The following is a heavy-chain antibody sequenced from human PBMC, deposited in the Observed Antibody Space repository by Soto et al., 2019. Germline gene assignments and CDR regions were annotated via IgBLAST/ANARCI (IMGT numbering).Heavy chain of an antibody. CDR1: GGSISSYY. CDR2: IYYSGST. J-gene: IGHJ6*02. CDR3: ARGLTRWYYYYGMDV. Sequence: QVQLQESGPGLVKPSETLSLTCTVSGGSISSYYWSWIRQPPGKGLEWIGYIYYSGSTNYNPSLKSRVTISVDTSKNQFSLKLSSVTAADTAVYYCARGLTRWYYYYGMDVWGQGTTVTVSS. D-gene: IGHD1-1*01. V-gene: IGHV4-59*01.